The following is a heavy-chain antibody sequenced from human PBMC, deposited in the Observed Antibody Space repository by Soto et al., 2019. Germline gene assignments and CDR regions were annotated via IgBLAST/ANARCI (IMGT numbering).Heavy chain of an antibody. CDR2: ISSSISFI. D-gene: IGHD1-26*01. Sequence: EVQLVESGGGLVKPGGSLRLSCAASGLSLSDYSMNWIRQAPGKGLEWVASISSSISFIHYAESMKRRFTISRDNAKNSLYLQMNSLSAEDTAVYYCAGSSDDGRDNWGQGTLVTVAS. CDR3: AGSSDDGRDN. CDR1: GLSLSDYS. J-gene: IGHJ4*02. V-gene: IGHV3-21*01.